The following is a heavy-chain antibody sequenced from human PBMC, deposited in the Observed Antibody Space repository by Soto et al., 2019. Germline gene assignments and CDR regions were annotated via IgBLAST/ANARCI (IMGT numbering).Heavy chain of an antibody. D-gene: IGHD5-12*01. Sequence: EVQLLESGGGLVQPGGSLRLSCAASGFIFSTYAMNWVRQAPGKGLEWVSAISSSTTHILYADSVKGRFTISRDNGKNSLYLQMNSLRAEDTAVYYCARDLQMATIRGGDYWGQGTQVTVSS. CDR1: GFIFSTYA. J-gene: IGHJ4*02. CDR3: ARDLQMATIRGGDY. CDR2: ISSSTTHI. V-gene: IGHV3-21*06.